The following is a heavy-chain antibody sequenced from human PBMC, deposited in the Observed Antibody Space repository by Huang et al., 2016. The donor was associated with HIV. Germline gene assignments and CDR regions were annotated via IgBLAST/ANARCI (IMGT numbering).Heavy chain of an antibody. CDR1: GFSFSSCN. CDR3: ARGYSSSWLYN. D-gene: IGHD6-13*01. CDR2: ISETGSVI. Sequence: EEQLVESGGGLVQPGGSLRLSCAASGFSFSSCNMNWGRQAQGKGWEWRLYISETGSVITYADSVKGRFTVSRDNAKNSLYLQMDSLRAEDTAVYYCARGYSSSWLYNWGQGTLVTVSS. J-gene: IGHJ4*02. V-gene: IGHV3-48*01.